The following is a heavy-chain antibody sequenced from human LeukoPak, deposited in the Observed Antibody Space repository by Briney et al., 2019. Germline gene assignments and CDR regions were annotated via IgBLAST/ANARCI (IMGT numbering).Heavy chain of an antibody. CDR2: ISAYNGNT. D-gene: IGHD3-22*01. Sequence: GASVKVSCKASGYTFTSYGISWVRQAPGQGLEWMGWISAYNGNTNYAQKLQGRVTMTTDTSTSTAYMELRSLRSDDTAVYYCAREEVYYDSSGYYSPLDYWGQGTLVTVSS. V-gene: IGHV1-18*01. CDR1: GYTFTSYG. CDR3: AREEVYYDSSGYYSPLDY. J-gene: IGHJ4*02.